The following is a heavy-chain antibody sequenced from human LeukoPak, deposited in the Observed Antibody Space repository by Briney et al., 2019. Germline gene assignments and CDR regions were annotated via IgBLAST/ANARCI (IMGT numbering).Heavy chain of an antibody. CDR1: GFTFSSYG. J-gene: IGHJ4*02. V-gene: IGHV3-30*02. Sequence: GGSLRLSCAASGFTFSSYGMHRVRQAPGKGLEWVAFIRYDGSNKYYADSVKGRFTISRDNSKNTLYLQMNSLRAEDTAVYYCARRSGIAVAGAFDYWGQGTLVTVSS. CDR2: IRYDGSNK. D-gene: IGHD6-19*01. CDR3: ARRSGIAVAGAFDY.